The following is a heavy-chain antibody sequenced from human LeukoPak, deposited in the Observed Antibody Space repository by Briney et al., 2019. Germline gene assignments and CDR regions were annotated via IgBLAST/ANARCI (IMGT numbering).Heavy chain of an antibody. Sequence: GGSLRLSCAASGFTFSNYAMTWVRQAPGKGLEWVSGIIDSGGSTNYADSVKGRFSISRDNSKNTLYLQMNSLRAEDTAVYYCAKDRYSSSWIDYWGQGTLVTVSS. J-gene: IGHJ4*02. CDR2: IIDSGGST. V-gene: IGHV3-23*01. CDR1: GFTFSNYA. D-gene: IGHD6-13*01. CDR3: AKDRYSSSWIDY.